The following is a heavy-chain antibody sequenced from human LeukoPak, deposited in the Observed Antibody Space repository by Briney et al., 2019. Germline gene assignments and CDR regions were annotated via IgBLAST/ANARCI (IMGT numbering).Heavy chain of an antibody. Sequence: GGSLRLSCEASGFTFKSDWMNWVRQAPGKGLEWVSFIYSDNTHYSDSVKGRFTISRDNSKNTLYLQMNSLRAEDTAVYYCARRAGAYSHPYDYWGQGTLVTVSS. V-gene: IGHV3-53*01. CDR3: ARRAGAYSHPYDY. CDR2: IYSDNT. CDR1: GFTFKSDW. D-gene: IGHD4/OR15-4a*01. J-gene: IGHJ4*02.